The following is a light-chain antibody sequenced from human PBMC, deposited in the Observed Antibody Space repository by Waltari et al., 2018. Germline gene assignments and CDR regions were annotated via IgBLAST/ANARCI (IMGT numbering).Light chain of an antibody. J-gene: IGKJ4*01. CDR1: QSVGRS. CDR2: DAS. V-gene: IGKV3-11*01. CDR3: LQRSNWPPT. Sequence: EIVLTQSPATLSLSPGDRATLSCRASQSVGRSLSWYQQKPGQPPRLLIYDASTRATGIPARISGSGSGTDFTLTIGSLEPEDFAVYFCLQRSNWPPTFGGVTTVEIK.